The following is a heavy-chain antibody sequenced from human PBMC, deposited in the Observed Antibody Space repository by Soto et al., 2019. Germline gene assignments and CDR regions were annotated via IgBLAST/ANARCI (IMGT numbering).Heavy chain of an antibody. CDR1: GDSVSSNSAA. CDR2: TYYRSKWYN. CDR3: ARGRAVDGKVSYYYYGMDV. D-gene: IGHD6-19*01. J-gene: IGHJ6*02. V-gene: IGHV6-1*01. Sequence: PSQTLSLTCAISGDSVSSNSAAWNWIRQSPSRGLEWLGRTYYRSKWYNDYAVSVKSRITINPDTSKNQFSLQLNSVTPEDTAVYYCARGRAVDGKVSYYYYGMDVWGQGTTVTVSS.